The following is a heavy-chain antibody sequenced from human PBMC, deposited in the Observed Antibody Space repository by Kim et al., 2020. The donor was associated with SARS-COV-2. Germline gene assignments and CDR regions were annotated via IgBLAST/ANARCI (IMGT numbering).Heavy chain of an antibody. J-gene: IGHJ4*02. CDR2: INAGNGNT. CDR1: GYTFTSYA. Sequence: ASVKVSCKASGYTFTSYAMHWVRQAPGQRLEWMGWINAGNGNTKYSQKFQGRVTITRDTSASTAYMELSSLRSEDTAVYYCARDIIAVAGTEGYWGQGTLVTVSS. V-gene: IGHV1-3*01. CDR3: ARDIIAVAGTEGY. D-gene: IGHD6-19*01.